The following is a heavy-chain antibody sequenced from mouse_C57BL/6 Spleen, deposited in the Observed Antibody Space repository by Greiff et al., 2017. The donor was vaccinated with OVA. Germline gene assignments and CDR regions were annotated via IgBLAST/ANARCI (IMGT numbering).Heavy chain of an antibody. CDR2: INPNNGGT. D-gene: IGHD3-2*02. Sequence: EVKLQQSGPELVKPGASVKISCKASGYTFTDYYMNWVKQSHGKSLEWIGDINPNNGGTSYNQKFKGKATLTVDKSSSTAYMELRSLTSEDSAVYYCARPTAQATWFAYWGQGTLVTVSA. V-gene: IGHV1-26*01. CDR1: GYTFTDYY. CDR3: ARPTAQATWFAY. J-gene: IGHJ3*01.